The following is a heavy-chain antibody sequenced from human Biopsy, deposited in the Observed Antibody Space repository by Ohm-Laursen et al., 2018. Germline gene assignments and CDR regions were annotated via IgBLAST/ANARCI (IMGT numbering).Heavy chain of an antibody. D-gene: IGHD4-17*01. Sequence: GTLSLTCRVSGTSIITYSWSWIRQPSGKGLEWIGRKYVSGSTNYNPSLKSRVTMSLDTSESRFSLELASVTAADTAVYYCARDSPSYADYPLDSWGPGILVTVS. CDR3: ARDSPSYADYPLDS. CDR1: GTSIITYS. J-gene: IGHJ4*02. CDR2: KYVSGST. V-gene: IGHV4-4*07.